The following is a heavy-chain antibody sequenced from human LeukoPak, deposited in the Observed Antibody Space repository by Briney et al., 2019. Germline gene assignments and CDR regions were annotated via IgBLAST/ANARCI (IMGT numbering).Heavy chain of an antibody. CDR2: IYYSGST. CDR1: GGSISSYY. Sequence: PSETLSLTCTVSGGSISSYYWSWIRQPPGKGLEWIGYIYYSGSTNYNPSLKSRVTISVDTSKNQFSLKLSSVTAADTAVYYCARVPSYYDILTGYSHRAYFDYWGQGTLVTVSS. J-gene: IGHJ4*02. D-gene: IGHD3-9*01. CDR3: ARVPSYYDILTGYSHRAYFDY. V-gene: IGHV4-59*01.